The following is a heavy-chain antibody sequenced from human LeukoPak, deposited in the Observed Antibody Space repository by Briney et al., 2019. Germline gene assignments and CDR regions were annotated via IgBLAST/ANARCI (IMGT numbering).Heavy chain of an antibody. CDR2: IYHSEVT. D-gene: IGHD4-17*01. CDR3: AREGGSGYGDYYYYYMDV. CDR1: GYSISSGYY. Sequence: SETLSLTCTVSGYSISSGYYWGWIRQPPGKGLEWIGNIYHSEVTYHNPSLKSRVTISVDTSKNQFSLKLSSVTAADTAVYYCAREGGSGYGDYYYYYMDVWGKGTTVTVSS. J-gene: IGHJ6*03. V-gene: IGHV4-38-2*02.